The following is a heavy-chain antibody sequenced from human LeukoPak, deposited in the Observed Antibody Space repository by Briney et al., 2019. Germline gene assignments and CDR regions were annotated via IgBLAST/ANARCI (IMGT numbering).Heavy chain of an antibody. CDR3: ARAGILGDY. V-gene: IGHV3-48*01. J-gene: IGHJ4*02. CDR1: GFTFSSYS. Sequence: PGGSLRLSCAASGFTFSSYSMTWVRQAPGKGLEWVSYISSSSSTIYHADSEKGRFTISRDNAKNSLYLQMNSLRAEDTAVYYCARAGILGDYWGQGTLVTVSS. D-gene: IGHD2/OR15-2a*01. CDR2: ISSSSSTI.